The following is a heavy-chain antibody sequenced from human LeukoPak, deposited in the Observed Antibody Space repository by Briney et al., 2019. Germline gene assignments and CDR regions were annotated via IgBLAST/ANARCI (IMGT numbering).Heavy chain of an antibody. CDR1: GYTVTGYY. J-gene: IGHJ4*02. V-gene: IGHV1-2*02. D-gene: IGHD2-15*01. CDR2: INPNSGGT. CDR3: ARSRGGRSFDY. Sequence: ASVKVSCRASGYTVTGYYMHWVRQAPGQGLEWMGWINPNSGGTNYAQKFQGRVTMTRDTSISTAYMELSRLRSDDTAVYYCARSRGGRSFDYWGQGTLVTVSS.